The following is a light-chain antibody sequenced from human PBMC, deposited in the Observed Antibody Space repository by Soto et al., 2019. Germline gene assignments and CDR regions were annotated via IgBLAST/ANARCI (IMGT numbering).Light chain of an antibody. J-gene: IGLJ1*01. CDR3: AAWDDSLNGYV. CDR2: SHN. CDR1: SSNIGSNT. Sequence: QSVLTQPPSASGTPGQRVTISCSGSSSNIGSNTVNWYQQLPGTAPKLLIYSHNQPPSGVPDRFSGSKSGTSASLAISGLQSEDEADYYCAAWDDSLNGYVFGTGTKLTVL. V-gene: IGLV1-44*01.